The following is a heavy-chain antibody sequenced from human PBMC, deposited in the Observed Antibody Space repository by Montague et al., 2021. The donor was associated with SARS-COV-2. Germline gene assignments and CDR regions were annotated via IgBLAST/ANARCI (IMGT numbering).Heavy chain of an antibody. D-gene: IGHD6-19*01. CDR1: GGSISSSSYY. CDR3: ATVRSSGWESDYYYYGMDV. J-gene: IGHJ6*02. Sequence: SETLSLTCTVSGGSISSSSYYWGWVRQPPGKGLEWIGSIYYSGSTNYNPSLKSRVTISVDTSKNQFSLKLSSVTAADTAEYYCATVRSSGWESDYYYYGMDVWGQGTTVTVSS. CDR2: IYYSGST. V-gene: IGHV4-39*01.